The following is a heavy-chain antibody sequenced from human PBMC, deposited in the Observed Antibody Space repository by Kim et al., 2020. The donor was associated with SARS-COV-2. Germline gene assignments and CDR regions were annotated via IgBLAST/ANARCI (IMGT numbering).Heavy chain of an antibody. CDR3: AKSSGSSRYTPFDY. CDR1: GFTFSSYA. CDR2: ISGTGGDT. D-gene: IGHD3-16*02. V-gene: IGHV3-23*01. J-gene: IGHJ4*02. Sequence: GGSLRLSCAASGFTFSSYAMSWVRQAPGKGLEWVSAISGTGGDTYYADSVKGRFTISRDISKNTLFLQMNSLRAEDTAVYYCAKSSGSSRYTPFDYWGRGTLAPVSS.